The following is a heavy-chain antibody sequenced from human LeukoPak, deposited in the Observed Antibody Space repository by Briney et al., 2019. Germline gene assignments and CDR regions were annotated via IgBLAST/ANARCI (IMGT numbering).Heavy chain of an antibody. Sequence: GGALRLSCAASGFTFSSYAMHWVRHAPGKGLEWVAVISYDGSKKYYADSVKGRFTISRDNSKNTLYLQMKSLRAEDTAVYYCARGKAAAGDYFDYWGQGTLVTVSS. CDR3: ARGKAAAGDYFDY. D-gene: IGHD6-13*01. V-gene: IGHV3-30-3*01. CDR2: ISYDGSKK. CDR1: GFTFSSYA. J-gene: IGHJ4*02.